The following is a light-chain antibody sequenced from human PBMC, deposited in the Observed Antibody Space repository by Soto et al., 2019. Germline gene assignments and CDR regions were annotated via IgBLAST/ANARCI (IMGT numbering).Light chain of an antibody. Sequence: EVVMIQSPLSLPVTLGQPASISCRSSQTLVFSDGNTYLNWFHQRPGQSPRRLIYNVFNWDSGVTDRFSGSGSGTDFTLKISRVEAEDVGLYYCMPGTHWPWTFGQGTKVE. J-gene: IGKJ1*01. CDR2: NVF. V-gene: IGKV2D-30*01. CDR1: QTLVFSDGNTY. CDR3: MPGTHWPWT.